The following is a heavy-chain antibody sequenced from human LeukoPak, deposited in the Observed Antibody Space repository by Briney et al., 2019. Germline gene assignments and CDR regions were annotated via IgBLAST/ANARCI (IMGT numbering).Heavy chain of an antibody. D-gene: IGHD6-13*01. V-gene: IGHV1-69*05. CDR2: IIPIFGTA. CDR3: ARDMAVQQPPINYFDY. Sequence: SVKVSCKASGGTFSSYAISWVRQAPGQGLEWMGRIIPIFGTANYAQKFQGRVTITTDESTSTAYMELSSLRSEDTGVYYCARDMAVQQPPINYFDYWGQGTLVTVSS. J-gene: IGHJ4*02. CDR1: GGTFSSYA.